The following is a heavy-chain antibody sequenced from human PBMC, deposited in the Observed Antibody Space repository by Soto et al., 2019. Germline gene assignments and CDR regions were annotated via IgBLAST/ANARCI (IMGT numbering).Heavy chain of an antibody. CDR2: ISSSSSYI. V-gene: IGHV3-21*01. CDR1: GFTFSSYS. J-gene: IGHJ4*02. CDR3: ARDVDTAMVPSGFDY. Sequence: PGGSLRLSCAASGFTFSSYSMNWVRQAPGKGLEWVSSISSSSSYIYYADSVKGRFTISRDNAKNSLYLQMNSLRAEDTAVYYCARDVDTAMVPSGFDYWGQGTLVTVSS. D-gene: IGHD5-18*01.